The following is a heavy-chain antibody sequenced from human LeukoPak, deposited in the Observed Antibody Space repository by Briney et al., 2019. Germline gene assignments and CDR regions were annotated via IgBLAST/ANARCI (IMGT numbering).Heavy chain of an antibody. CDR2: IQNDGSNK. J-gene: IGHJ5*02. V-gene: IGHV3-30*02. Sequence: QPGGSLRLSCAASGFTCSPYGLHWVRQAPGKGLEWVAFIQNDGSNKYYADSVKGRFTISRDNAKNSLYLQMNSLRAEDTAVYYCAKGAVAHNWFDPWGQGTLVTVSS. CDR3: AKGAVAHNWFDP. D-gene: IGHD6-19*01. CDR1: GFTCSPYG.